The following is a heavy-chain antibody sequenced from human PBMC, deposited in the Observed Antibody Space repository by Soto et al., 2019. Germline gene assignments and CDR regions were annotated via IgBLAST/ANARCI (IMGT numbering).Heavy chain of an antibody. Sequence: SCKASGYTFTNYDINWVRQPPGKGLMWASRINADGSATNYADFVKGRFTISRDNAENTLYLQMNSLRAEDTAVYYCARASMGTFEYWGLGTLVTVSS. D-gene: IGHD7-27*01. J-gene: IGHJ4*02. CDR3: ARASMGTFEY. CDR2: INADGSAT. V-gene: IGHV3-74*01. CDR1: GYTFTNYD.